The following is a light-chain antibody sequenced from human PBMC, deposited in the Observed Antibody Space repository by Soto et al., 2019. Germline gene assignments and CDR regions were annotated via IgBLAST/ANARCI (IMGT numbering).Light chain of an antibody. CDR1: QSVSRY. Sequence: EIVLTQSPATLSLSPGERATLSCRASQSVSRYLAWYQQKPGQAPRLLIYEASNRATGIPARFSGSGSGTDFTLTIISLEPEDFAVYYCQQRSNWPLTFGGGTKVEIK. V-gene: IGKV3-11*01. CDR3: QQRSNWPLT. J-gene: IGKJ4*01. CDR2: EAS.